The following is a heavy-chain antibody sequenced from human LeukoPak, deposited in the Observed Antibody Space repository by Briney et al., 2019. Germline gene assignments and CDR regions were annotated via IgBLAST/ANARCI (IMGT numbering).Heavy chain of an antibody. CDR2: ISSSSSYI. Sequence: GGSLRLSCSASGLTISRHAMSWVRQAPGTGLEWVSSISSSSSYIYYADSVKGRFTISRDNAKNSLYLQMNSLRAEDTAVYYCARATVAGTGYFDYWGQGTLVTVSS. J-gene: IGHJ4*02. CDR1: GLTISRHA. V-gene: IGHV3-21*01. CDR3: ARATVAGTGYFDY. D-gene: IGHD6-19*01.